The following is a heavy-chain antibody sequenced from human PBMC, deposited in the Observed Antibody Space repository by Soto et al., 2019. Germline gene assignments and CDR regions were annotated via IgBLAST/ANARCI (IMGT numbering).Heavy chain of an antibody. CDR3: ASGRGGAYGSYYYYYYGMDV. Sequence: QVQLQQWGAGLLKPSETLSLTCAVYGGSFSGYYWSWIRQPPGKGLEWIGEINHSGSTNYNPSLKSRVTLSVDTSKNPFSLKLSSVTAADTAVYYCASGRGGAYGSYYYYYYGMDVWGQGTTVTVSS. J-gene: IGHJ6*02. D-gene: IGHD2-21*01. CDR2: INHSGST. CDR1: GGSFSGYY. V-gene: IGHV4-34*01.